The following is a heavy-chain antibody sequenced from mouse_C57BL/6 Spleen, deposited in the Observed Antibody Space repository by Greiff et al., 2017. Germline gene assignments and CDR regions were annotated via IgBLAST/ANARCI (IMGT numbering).Heavy chain of an antibody. CDR1: GYTFTDYE. CDR2: IDPETGGT. Sequence: QVQLKESGAELVRPGASVTLSCKASGYTFTDYEMHWVKQTPVHGLEWIGAIDPETGGTAYNQKFKGKDILTADKSSSTAYMELRSLTSEDSAVYYCTRFGDDYDKVFAYWGQGILVTVSA. CDR3: TRFGDDYDKVFAY. D-gene: IGHD2-4*01. J-gene: IGHJ3*01. V-gene: IGHV1-15*01.